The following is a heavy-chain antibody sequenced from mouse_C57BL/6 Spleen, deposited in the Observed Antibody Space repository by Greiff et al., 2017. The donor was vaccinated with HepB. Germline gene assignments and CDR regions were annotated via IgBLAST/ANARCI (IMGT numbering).Heavy chain of an antibody. J-gene: IGHJ2*01. CDR3: ARRHDGYYYFDY. CDR2: IYPGSGST. V-gene: IGHV1-55*01. Sequence: VQLQQPGAELVKPGASVKMSCKASGYTFTSYWITWVKQRPGQGLEWIGDIYPGSGSTNYNEKFKSKATLTVDTSSSTAYMQLSSLTSEDSAVYYCARRHDGYYYFDYWGQGTTLTVSS. D-gene: IGHD2-3*01. CDR1: GYTFTSYW.